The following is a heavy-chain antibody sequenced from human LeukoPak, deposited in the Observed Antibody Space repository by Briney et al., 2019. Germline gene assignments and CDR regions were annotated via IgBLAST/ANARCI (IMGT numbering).Heavy chain of an antibody. CDR2: IYSGGST. D-gene: IGHD3-3*01. J-gene: IGHJ4*02. V-gene: IGHV3-53*01. CDR3: GKIASPGTMDS. Sequence: GGSLRLSCAAPGFTVSSNYMSWVRQAPVKGLEWVSVIYSGGSTYYADSVKGRFTISRDNAKKSLYLHMNSLSAEDTAVYYCGKIASPGTMDSWGQGTLVTVSS. CDR1: GFTVSSNY.